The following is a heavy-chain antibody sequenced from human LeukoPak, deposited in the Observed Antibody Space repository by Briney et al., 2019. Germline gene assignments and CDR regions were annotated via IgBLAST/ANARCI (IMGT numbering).Heavy chain of an antibody. CDR1: GGTFSSYA. CDR3: ARGDGYNLDY. D-gene: IGHD5-24*01. V-gene: IGHV1-69*04. CDR2: IIPILGIA. J-gene: IGHJ4*02. Sequence: SVKVSCKASGGTFSSYAISWVRQAPGQGLERMGRIIPILGIANYAQEFQGRVTITADKSTSTAYMELSSLRSEDTAVYYCARGDGYNLDYWGQGTLVTVSS.